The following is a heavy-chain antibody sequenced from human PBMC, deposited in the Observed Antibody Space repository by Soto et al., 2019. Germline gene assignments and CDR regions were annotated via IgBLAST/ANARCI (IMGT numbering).Heavy chain of an antibody. D-gene: IGHD5-12*01. CDR3: ARDRGIVATTTQHQYPYGMDV. V-gene: IGHV1-46*01. J-gene: IGHJ6*02. Sequence: ASVKVSCKASGYTFTSYYMHWVRQAPGQGLEWMGIINPSGGSTSYAQKFQGRVTMTRDTSTSTVYMELSSLRSEDTAVYCCARDRGIVATTTQHQYPYGMDVRCQGTTVTGSS. CDR2: INPSGGST. CDR1: GYTFTSYY.